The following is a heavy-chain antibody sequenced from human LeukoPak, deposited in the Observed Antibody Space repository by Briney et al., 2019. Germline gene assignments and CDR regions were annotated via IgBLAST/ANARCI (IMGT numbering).Heavy chain of an antibody. CDR3: ARDHGSGWEHFDY. CDR1: GYTFSGFY. J-gene: IGHJ4*02. Sequence: ASVKVSCKASGYTFSGFYMFWARQAPGQGLEWMGRLNPNTGVTNYAQKFRGRVTMTRDTSISTAYMELSRLRSDDTAVYYCARDHGSGWEHFDYWGQGTLVTVSS. D-gene: IGHD6-19*01. V-gene: IGHV1-2*06. CDR2: LNPNTGVT.